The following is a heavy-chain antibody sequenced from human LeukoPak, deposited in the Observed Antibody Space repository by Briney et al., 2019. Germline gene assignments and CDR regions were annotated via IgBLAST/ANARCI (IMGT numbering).Heavy chain of an antibody. CDR2: IYAGGST. CDR3: ATAGSSELLWDYAMDV. J-gene: IGHJ6*02. Sequence: GGSLRLSCAASGFTVSGNYMSWVRQAPGKRLEWVSLIYAGGSTYYADAVKGRFTISRHNSKNTLHLQMNSLRVEDTAVYYCATAGSSELLWDYAMDVWGQGTTVTVSS. D-gene: IGHD3-10*01. CDR1: GFTVSGNY. V-gene: IGHV3-53*04.